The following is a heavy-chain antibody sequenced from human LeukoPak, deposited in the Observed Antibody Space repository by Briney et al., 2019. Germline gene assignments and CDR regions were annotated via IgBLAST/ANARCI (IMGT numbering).Heavy chain of an antibody. J-gene: IGHJ6*02. CDR1: GXTFSSYG. Sequence: PGGSLRLSCAASGXTFSSYGMHWVRQAPGKGQEWVAVISYDGSNKYYADSVKGRFTISRDNSKNTLYLQMNSLRAEDTAVYYCAKIMDPYYYYGMDVWGQGTTVTVSS. V-gene: IGHV3-30*18. CDR3: AKIMDPYYYYGMDV. CDR2: ISYDGSNK. D-gene: IGHD3-16*01.